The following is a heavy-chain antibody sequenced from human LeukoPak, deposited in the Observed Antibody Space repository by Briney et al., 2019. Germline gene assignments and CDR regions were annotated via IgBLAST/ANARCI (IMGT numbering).Heavy chain of an antibody. CDR2: ISSSSSTI. V-gene: IGHV3-48*01. J-gene: IGHJ5*02. Sequence: PGGSLRLSCAASGFTFSSYSMNWVRQAPGKGLEWVSYISSSSSTIYYADSVKGRFTISRDNAKNSLYLQMNSLRAEDTAVYYCARDRYCSSTSCYLGWFDPWGQGTLVTVSS. D-gene: IGHD2-2*01. CDR3: ARDRYCSSTSCYLGWFDP. CDR1: GFTFSSYS.